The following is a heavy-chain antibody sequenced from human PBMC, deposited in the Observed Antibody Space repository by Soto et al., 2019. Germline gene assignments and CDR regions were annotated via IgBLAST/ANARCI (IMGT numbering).Heavy chain of an antibody. CDR2: ISAYNGNT. D-gene: IGHD2-21*01. CDR3: EGYVMTHDAFDI. J-gene: IGHJ3*02. CDR1: GYTFTSYG. V-gene: IGHV1-18*01. Sequence: QVQLVQSGAEVKKPGASVKVSCKASGYTFTSYGISWVRQAPGQGLEWMGWISAYNGNTNYAQKLQGRVTMTTDTSTRTAYTELSSLRSQDTAVYYCEGYVMTHDAFDIWGKGTMVTVSS.